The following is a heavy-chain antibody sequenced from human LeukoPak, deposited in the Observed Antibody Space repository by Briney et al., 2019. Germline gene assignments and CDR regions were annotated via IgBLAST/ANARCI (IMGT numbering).Heavy chain of an antibody. CDR2: ISAYNGNT. V-gene: IGHV1-18*01. Sequence: GASVKVSCKASGYTLTSYGISWVRQAPGQGLEWMGWISAYNGNTRYAQKLQGRVTMTTDSSTSTAYMELSSLRSEDTAVYYCAREASGSYYRAFRYFDYWGQGTLVTVSS. D-gene: IGHD1-26*01. CDR3: AREASGSYYRAFRYFDY. J-gene: IGHJ4*02. CDR1: GYTLTSYG.